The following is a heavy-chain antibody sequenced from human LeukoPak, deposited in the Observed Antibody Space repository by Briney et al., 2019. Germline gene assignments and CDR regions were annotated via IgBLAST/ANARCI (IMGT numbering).Heavy chain of an antibody. CDR3: ARGHVDTAVVHFDY. CDR1: GGSFSGYY. CDR2: INHSGST. V-gene: IGHV4-34*01. Sequence: SLTCAAYGGSFSGYYWSWIRQPPGKGLEWIGEINHSGSTNYNPSLKSRVTISVDTSKNQFSLKLSSVTAADTAVYYCARGHVDTAVVHFDYWGQGTLVTVSS. J-gene: IGHJ4*02. D-gene: IGHD5-18*01.